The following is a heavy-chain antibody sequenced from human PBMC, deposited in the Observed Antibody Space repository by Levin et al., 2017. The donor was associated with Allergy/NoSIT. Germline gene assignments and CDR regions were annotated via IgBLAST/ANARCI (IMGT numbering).Heavy chain of an antibody. J-gene: IGHJ4*02. CDR3: ERCRRVFDTLTGWDFYFDF. CDR2: IYHSGST. D-gene: IGHD3-9*01. CDR1: GDSVSSKNYY. Sequence: PSETLSLTCTVSGDSVSSKNYYWSWIRQSPGKGLEWIGNIYHSGSTTYNPSLKSRVTMSVDTSKNQFSLKLNSATAADTAVYYCERCRRVFDTLTGWDFYFDFWGQGTLLTVSS. V-gene: IGHV4-61*01.